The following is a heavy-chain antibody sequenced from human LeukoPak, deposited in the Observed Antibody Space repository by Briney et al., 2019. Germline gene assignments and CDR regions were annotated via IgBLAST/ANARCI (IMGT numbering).Heavy chain of an antibody. V-gene: IGHV3-30-3*01. CDR3: ASGSLERYYDSSGSPGFDY. CDR2: ISYDGSNK. J-gene: IGHJ4*02. CDR1: GFTFSSYA. Sequence: GGSLRLSCAASGFTFSSYAMHWVRQAPGKGLEWVAVISYDGSNKYYADSVKGRFTISRDNSKNTLYLQMNSLRAEDTAVYYCASGSLERYYDSSGSPGFDYWGQGTLVTVSS. D-gene: IGHD3-22*01.